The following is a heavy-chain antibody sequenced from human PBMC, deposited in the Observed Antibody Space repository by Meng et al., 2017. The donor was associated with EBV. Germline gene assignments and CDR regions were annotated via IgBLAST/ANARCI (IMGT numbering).Heavy chain of an antibody. J-gene: IGHJ4*02. CDR1: GGTFSSYA. D-gene: IGHD6-13*01. V-gene: IGHV1-69*06. CDR3: ARAEIAAAGRLDY. CDR2: IIPIFGTA. Sequence: QWQLVRSRAEVTKPGSSVKVSCKASGGTFSSYAISWVRQAPGQGLEWMGGIIPIFGTANYAQKFQGRVTITADKSTSTAYMELSSLRSEDTAVYYCARAEIAAAGRLDYWGQGTLVTVSS.